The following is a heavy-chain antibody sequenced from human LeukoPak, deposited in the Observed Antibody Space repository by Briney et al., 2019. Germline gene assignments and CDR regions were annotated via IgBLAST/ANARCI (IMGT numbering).Heavy chain of an antibody. J-gene: IGHJ5*02. Sequence: ASVKVSCKASGYPFNNYDINWVRQATGQGLEWMGWMNPHSGKTGYAQDFQGRVTMTRDTSISTAYMELSSLRSEDTAVYYCARLSSHYGDYKVDPWGQGTLVTVSS. CDR2: MNPHSGKT. D-gene: IGHD4-17*01. CDR1: GYPFNNYD. V-gene: IGHV1-8*01. CDR3: ARLSSHYGDYKVDP.